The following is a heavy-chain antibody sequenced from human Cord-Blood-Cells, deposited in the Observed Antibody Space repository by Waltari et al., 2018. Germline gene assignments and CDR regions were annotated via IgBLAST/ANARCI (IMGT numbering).Heavy chain of an antibody. Sequence: EVQLVESGGGLVQPGGYLRPSCAASGFTFSCYWMGWGGQAPGKGLEWVANIKQDGSDKYYVDSVKGRFTISRDNAKNSLYLQMNSLRAEDTAVYYCARDRAGGPTDAFDIWGQGTMVTVSS. CDR2: IKQDGSDK. V-gene: IGHV3-7*01. CDR1: GFTFSCYW. CDR3: ARDRAGGPTDAFDI. J-gene: IGHJ3*02. D-gene: IGHD2-15*01.